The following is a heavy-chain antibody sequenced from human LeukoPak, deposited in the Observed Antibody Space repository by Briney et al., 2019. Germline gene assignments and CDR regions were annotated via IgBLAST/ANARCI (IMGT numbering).Heavy chain of an antibody. CDR1: GYTFTSYY. CDR2: ISAYNGNT. D-gene: IGHD1-26*01. V-gene: IGHV1-18*04. J-gene: IGHJ3*02. Sequence: ASVKVSCKASGYTFTSYYMRWVRQAPGQGLEWMGWISAYNGNTNYAQKLQGRVTMTTGTSTSTAYMELRSLRSDDTAVYYCASSSGSYLEYAFDIWGQGTMVTVSS. CDR3: ASSSGSYLEYAFDI.